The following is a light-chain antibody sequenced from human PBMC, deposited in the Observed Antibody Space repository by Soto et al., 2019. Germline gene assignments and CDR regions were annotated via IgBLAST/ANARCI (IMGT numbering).Light chain of an antibody. CDR1: QSVGTN. J-gene: IGKJ4*01. V-gene: IGKV3-15*01. Sequence: EIVMTQSPATLSVSPGERATLSCRSSQSVGTNLAWYQQKPGQAPRLLIYGASTRAAGIPVRFSGSGSGTEFTLTISSLQPEDIATYYCQQYDNLPLTFGGGTKVDIK. CDR2: GAS. CDR3: QQYDNLPLT.